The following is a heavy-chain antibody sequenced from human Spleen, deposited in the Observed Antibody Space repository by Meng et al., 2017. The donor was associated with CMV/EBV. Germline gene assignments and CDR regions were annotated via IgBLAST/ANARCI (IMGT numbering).Heavy chain of an antibody. Sequence: GGSLRLSCAASGFTFSSYTMNWVRQAPGKGLEWVSSILSGNNSIYYADSVKGRFTISRDNAKNLLFLQMTSLRAEDTAVYFCARDRGIVVVPETLDYYYPGMDVWGQGTTVTVSS. J-gene: IGHJ6*02. CDR2: ILSGNNSI. CDR3: ARDRGIVVVPETLDYYYPGMDV. CDR1: GFTFSSYT. V-gene: IGHV3-21*06. D-gene: IGHD2-2*01.